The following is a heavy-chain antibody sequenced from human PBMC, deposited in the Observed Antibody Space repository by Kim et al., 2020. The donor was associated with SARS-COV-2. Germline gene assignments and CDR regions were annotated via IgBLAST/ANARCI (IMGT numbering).Heavy chain of an antibody. CDR3: ARYGFTYALDV. Sequence: GGSLRLSCAASGFSFRSHWMSWVRQTPGKGLEWVANIKPDGSDEYYVDSVKGRFTISRDNAKNSLYLQVNSLRVEDTAVYYCARYGFTYALDVWGQWTKGIVSS. J-gene: IGHJ6*02. V-gene: IGHV3-7*01. CDR1: GFSFRSHW. D-gene: IGHD4-17*01. CDR2: IKPDGSDE.